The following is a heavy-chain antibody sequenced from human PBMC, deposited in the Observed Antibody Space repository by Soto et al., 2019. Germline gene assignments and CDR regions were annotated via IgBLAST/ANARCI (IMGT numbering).Heavy chain of an antibody. V-gene: IGHV1-69*13. Sequence: SVKVSCKASGYTFTTYGISWVRQAPGQGLEWLGRIIPIFGSANYAQKFQGRVTITADESTTTAYMELSSLRSDDTAVYYCAKDGGKDGYFGNWFDPWGQGTLVTVSS. CDR1: GYTFTTYG. J-gene: IGHJ5*02. CDR2: IIPIFGSA. CDR3: AKDGGKDGYFGNWFDP. D-gene: IGHD5-12*01.